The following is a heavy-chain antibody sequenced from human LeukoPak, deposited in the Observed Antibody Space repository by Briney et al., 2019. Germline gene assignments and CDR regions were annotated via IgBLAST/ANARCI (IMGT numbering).Heavy chain of an antibody. CDR2: INSEGSST. D-gene: IGHD2-2*01. V-gene: IGHV3-74*01. Sequence: GGSLRLSCAASGFTFSGYGMQWVRQSPGKGLVWVSCINSEGSSTGYADSVKGRFTISRDNANNTLYRQMNSLRAEDTAVYFCSKMPLRYYYMDVWGKGTTVTVSS. CDR3: SKMPLRYYYMDV. CDR1: GFTFSGYG. J-gene: IGHJ6*03.